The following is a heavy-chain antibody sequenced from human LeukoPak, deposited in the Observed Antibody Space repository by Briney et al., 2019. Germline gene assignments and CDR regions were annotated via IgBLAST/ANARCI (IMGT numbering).Heavy chain of an antibody. CDR2: LYSSGST. CDR1: GGSISSYY. Sequence: ASETLSLTCTVSGGSISSYYWSWIRQPAGKGLEWVGRLYSSGSTNYNPSLKSRVTMSVDTSKNQFSLRLSSVTAADTAIYYCARHDRYSYGDAFDIWGQGTMVTVSS. J-gene: IGHJ3*02. V-gene: IGHV4-4*07. D-gene: IGHD5-18*01. CDR3: ARHDRYSYGDAFDI.